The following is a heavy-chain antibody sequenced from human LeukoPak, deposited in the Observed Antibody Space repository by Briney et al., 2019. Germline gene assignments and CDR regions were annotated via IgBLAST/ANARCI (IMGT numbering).Heavy chain of an antibody. Sequence: PGGSLRLSCAASGFTFSNYGMHWVRQAPGKGLEWVAFIRYDGNNKNYADFVKGRFTISRENSKNTLYLQMNSLRAEDTAVYYCAKYYYGSGSQRYFDYWGQGTLVTVSS. D-gene: IGHD3-10*01. CDR3: AKYYYGSGSQRYFDY. V-gene: IGHV3-30*02. CDR1: GFTFSNYG. J-gene: IGHJ4*02. CDR2: IRYDGNNK.